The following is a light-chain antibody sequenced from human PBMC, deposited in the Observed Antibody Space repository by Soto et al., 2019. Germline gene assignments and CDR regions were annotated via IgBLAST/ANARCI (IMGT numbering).Light chain of an antibody. Sequence: EIILTQTPDTLSLSPGERATLSCRASQTVSSNYLAWCQQRPGQAPRLLIYGASTRAAGIPDRFSGSGSGTDFTLTITRLEPEDSAVYFCQQYNNWITFGQGTRLEIK. CDR2: GAS. V-gene: IGKV3-20*01. J-gene: IGKJ5*01. CDR3: QQYNNWIT. CDR1: QTVSSNY.